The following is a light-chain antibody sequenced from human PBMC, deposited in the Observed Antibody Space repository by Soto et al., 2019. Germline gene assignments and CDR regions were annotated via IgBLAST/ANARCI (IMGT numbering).Light chain of an antibody. CDR3: QSYDSSLSARGVV. CDR2: GNS. J-gene: IGLJ2*01. CDR1: SSNIGAGYD. V-gene: IGLV1-40*01. Sequence: QSVLTQPPSVSGAPGQRVTISCTGSSSNIGAGYDVHWYQQLPGTAPKLLIYGNSNRPSGVPDRFSGSKSGTSASLAITGLQAEDEADYYYQSYDSSLSARGVVFGGGTQLTVL.